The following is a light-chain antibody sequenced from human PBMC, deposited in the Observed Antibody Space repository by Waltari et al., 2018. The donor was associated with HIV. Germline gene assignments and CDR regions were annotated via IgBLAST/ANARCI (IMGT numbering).Light chain of an antibody. CDR3: SSYAGSFWV. Sequence: QSALTQPPSASGSPGQSVTISCTGTSSDVGGYNYVAWYQQHPGKAPKRMVYEVSKRPSGVPDRFFGSKSGCTASLTVSWLQAEDEADYCCSSYAGSFWVFGGGTKLTVL. CDR2: EVS. V-gene: IGLV2-8*01. J-gene: IGLJ3*02. CDR1: SSDVGGYNY.